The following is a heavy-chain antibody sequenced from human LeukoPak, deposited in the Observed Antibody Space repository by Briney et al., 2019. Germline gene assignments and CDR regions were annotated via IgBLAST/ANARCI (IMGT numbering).Heavy chain of an antibody. V-gene: IGHV4-59*12. CDR3: AGSIAVAGSDDAFDI. CDR2: IYYSGST. J-gene: IGHJ3*02. D-gene: IGHD6-19*01. CDR1: GGSISGYY. Sequence: PSETLSLTCTVSGGSISGYYWSWVRQPPGKGLEWIGYIYYSGSTNYNPSLKSRVTISVDTSKNQFSLKLSSVTAADTAVYYCAGSIAVAGSDDAFDIWGQGTMVTVSS.